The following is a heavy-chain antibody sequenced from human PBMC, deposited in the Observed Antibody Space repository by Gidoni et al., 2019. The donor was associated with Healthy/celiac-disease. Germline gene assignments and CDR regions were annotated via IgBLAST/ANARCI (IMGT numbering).Heavy chain of an antibody. Sequence: QVQLVESGGGVVQPGRSLRLSCAASGFTFSSYAMHWVRQATGKGLEWVAVISYDGSNKYYADSVKGRFTISRDNSKNTLYLQMNSLRAEDTAVYYCARWIPGPYYFDYWGQGTLVTVSS. V-gene: IGHV3-30-3*01. J-gene: IGHJ4*02. CDR1: GFTFSSYA. CDR2: ISYDGSNK. D-gene: IGHD2-2*03. CDR3: ARWIPGPYYFDY.